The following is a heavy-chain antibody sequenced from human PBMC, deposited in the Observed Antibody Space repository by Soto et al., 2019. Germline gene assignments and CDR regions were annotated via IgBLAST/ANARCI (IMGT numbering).Heavy chain of an antibody. Sequence: SVKVSCKASGGTFSSYAISWVRQAPGQGLEWMGGIIPIFGTANYAQKFQGRVTITADESTSTAYMELSSLRSEDTAAYYCARGIAAAGTMNYWFDPWGQGTLVTVSS. CDR3: ARGIAAAGTMNYWFDP. J-gene: IGHJ5*02. V-gene: IGHV1-69*13. D-gene: IGHD6-13*01. CDR1: GGTFSSYA. CDR2: IIPIFGTA.